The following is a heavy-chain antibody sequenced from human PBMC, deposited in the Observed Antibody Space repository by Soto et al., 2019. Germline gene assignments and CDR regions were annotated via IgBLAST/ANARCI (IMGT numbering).Heavy chain of an antibody. Sequence: QVQLVESGGGVVQPGRSLRLSCAASGFTFSSYAMHWVRQAPGKGLEWVAVISYDGSNKYYADSVKGRFPISRDNSKNPMYLQMNSLRAEDTAVYYCARDSAADPFYCTNGVCPTTKLDYWGQGTLVTVSS. CDR3: ARDSAADPFYCTNGVCPTTKLDY. CDR1: GFTFSSYA. V-gene: IGHV3-30-3*01. D-gene: IGHD2-8*01. J-gene: IGHJ4*02. CDR2: ISYDGSNK.